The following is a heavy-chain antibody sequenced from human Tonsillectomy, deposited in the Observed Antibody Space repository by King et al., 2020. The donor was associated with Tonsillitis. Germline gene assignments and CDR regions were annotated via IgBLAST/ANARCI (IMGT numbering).Heavy chain of an antibody. Sequence: VQLVESGGGLVQPGGSLRLSCAASGFTFRSYAMTWVRQAPGKGLEWVSASSGSGGSTYYADSVKGRFTISRENSKNTLYLQMHSLRDEDTAVYYCAKDDGVSYYFDSWGQGTLVTVSS. CDR2: SSGSGGST. CDR3: AKDDGVSYYFDS. D-gene: IGHD4-17*01. J-gene: IGHJ4*02. V-gene: IGHV3-23*04. CDR1: GFTFRSYA.